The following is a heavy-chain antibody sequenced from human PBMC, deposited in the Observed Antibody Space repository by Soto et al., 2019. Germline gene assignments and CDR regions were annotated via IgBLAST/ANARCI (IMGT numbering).Heavy chain of an antibody. CDR2: IYYSGST. Sequence: SETLSLTCTVSGGSISSGDYYWSWIRQPPGKGLEWIGYIYYSGSTYYNPSLKSRVTISVDTSKNQFSLKLSSVTAADTAVYYCARGVERLTDNWFDPWGQGTLVTVSS. J-gene: IGHJ5*02. V-gene: IGHV4-30-4*01. CDR3: ARGVERLTDNWFDP. CDR1: GGSISSGDYY. D-gene: IGHD1-1*01.